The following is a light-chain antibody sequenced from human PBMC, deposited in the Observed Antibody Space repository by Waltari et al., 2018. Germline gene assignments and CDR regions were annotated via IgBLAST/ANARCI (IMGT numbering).Light chain of an antibody. Sequence: PDTLSLSPGERATLSCRASQTVSSSYLVWYQQKPGQAPRLLIYGASSRATGIPDRFSGSGSGTDFTLTINRLEPEDFAVYYCQQYDSSSKWTFGQGTKVEIK. CDR2: GAS. V-gene: IGKV3-20*01. CDR3: QQYDSSSKWT. CDR1: QTVSSSY. J-gene: IGKJ1*01.